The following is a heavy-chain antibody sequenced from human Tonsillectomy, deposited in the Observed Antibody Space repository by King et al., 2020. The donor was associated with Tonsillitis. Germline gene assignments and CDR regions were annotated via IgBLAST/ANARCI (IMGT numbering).Heavy chain of an antibody. J-gene: IGHJ4*02. D-gene: IGHD2/OR15-2a*01. CDR2: IYHSGST. V-gene: IGHV4-38-2*01. Sequence: VQLQESGPGLVKPSETLSLTCAVSGYSISSGYYWGWIRQPPGKGLEWIGSIYHSGSTYYNPSLKSRVTISVDTSKNQFSLKLSSVTAADPAVYYCARGFKLIYFEAYWGQGTLVTVAS. CDR1: GYSISSGYY. CDR3: ARGFKLIYFEAY.